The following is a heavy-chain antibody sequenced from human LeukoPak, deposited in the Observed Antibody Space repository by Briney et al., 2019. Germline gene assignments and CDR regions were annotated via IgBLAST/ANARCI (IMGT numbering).Heavy chain of an antibody. CDR2: IYSGGCT. D-gene: IGHD2-2*01. V-gene: IGHV3-53*01. Sequence: PGGSLRLSCAASGFTVSSNYMSWVRQAPGKGLEWVSVIYSGGCTYYADSVRGRFTISRDNSKNTLYLQMNSLRAEDTAVYYCARGGRYQLLSGSNWFDPWGQGTLVTVSS. CDR3: ARGGRYQLLSGSNWFDP. J-gene: IGHJ5*02. CDR1: GFTVSSNY.